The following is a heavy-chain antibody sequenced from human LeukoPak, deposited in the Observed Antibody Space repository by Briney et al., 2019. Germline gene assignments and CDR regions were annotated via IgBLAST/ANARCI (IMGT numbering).Heavy chain of an antibody. D-gene: IGHD4-17*01. J-gene: IGHJ4*02. Sequence: GGSLRLSCVASGFTFSTYWTHWVRQAPGKGLLWVSRLSGDGSSTKYTDSLKGRFTISRDNAKNTLYLQMSSLRAEDTAVYFCARASTTVPNLLDNWGQGTLVTVSS. CDR1: GFTFSTYW. CDR3: ARASTTVPNLLDN. CDR2: LSGDGSST. V-gene: IGHV3-74*03.